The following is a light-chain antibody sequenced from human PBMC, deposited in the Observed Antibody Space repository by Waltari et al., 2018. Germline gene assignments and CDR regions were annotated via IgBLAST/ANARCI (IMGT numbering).Light chain of an antibody. J-gene: IGKJ2*01. CDR2: GAS. CDR3: HQYGTSPWT. V-gene: IGKV3-20*01. CDR1: QSVTSNL. Sequence: EVVLTQSPGTLSLSPGERATLSFRASQSVTSNLIAWYQHQPGQPPRLLIYGASTRATGIPGRFSGSGFGTDFSLTINRLEPEDFAVYYCHQYGTSPWTFGQGTKLEI.